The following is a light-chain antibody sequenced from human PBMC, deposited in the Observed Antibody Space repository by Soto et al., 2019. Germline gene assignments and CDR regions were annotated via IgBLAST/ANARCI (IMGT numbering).Light chain of an antibody. Sequence: QSALTQPRSVSGSPGQSVTISCTGTSSDVGAYNYVSWYQQYPGKAPKLMIYDVGKRPSGVPDRFSGSKSGNRASLTISGLQAEDEADYYCCSYVGTYSYVFGSGTKVTVL. CDR2: DVG. V-gene: IGLV2-11*01. CDR3: CSYVGTYSYV. J-gene: IGLJ1*01. CDR1: SSDVGAYNY.